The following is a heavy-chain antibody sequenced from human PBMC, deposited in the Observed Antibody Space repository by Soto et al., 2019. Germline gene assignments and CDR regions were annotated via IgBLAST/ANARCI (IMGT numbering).Heavy chain of an antibody. CDR2: ISYSGST. D-gene: IGHD6-13*01. Sequence: SETLSLTCTVSSDSISSYYWSWIRQPPGKRLEWIGYISYSGSTDYNPSLKSRVTISGDASKNQFSLKVSSVTAADTAVYYCARGTSWQLPFDYWGQGTLVTVSS. V-gene: IGHV4-59*01. CDR3: ARGTSWQLPFDY. J-gene: IGHJ4*02. CDR1: SDSISSYY.